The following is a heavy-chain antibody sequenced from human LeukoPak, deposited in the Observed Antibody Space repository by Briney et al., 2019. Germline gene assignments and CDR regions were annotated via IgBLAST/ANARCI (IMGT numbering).Heavy chain of an antibody. D-gene: IGHD1-26*01. CDR1: GFTFSSYA. J-gene: IGHJ4*02. CDR3: AKGRRAPLVGTTTKSWIDS. V-gene: IGHV3-30*04. CDR2: ISYDGSNK. Sequence: PGGSLRLSCAASGFTFSSYAMHWVRQAPGKGLEWVAVISYDGSNKYYADSVKGRVTISRDNSKNTLYLQMNTLRAEDTAVYYCAKGRRAPLVGTTTKSWIDSWGQGTLVTVSS.